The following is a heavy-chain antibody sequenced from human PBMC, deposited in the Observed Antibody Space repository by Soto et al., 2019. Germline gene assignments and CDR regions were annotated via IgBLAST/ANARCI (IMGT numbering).Heavy chain of an antibody. CDR2: ISYDENTK. CDR3: ARVRPYYDSSGWYYFDY. CDR1: GFTFSTYG. V-gene: IGHV3-30*03. D-gene: IGHD3-22*01. J-gene: IGHJ4*02. Sequence: ALRLSCEASGFTFSTYGMHWVRQAPGKGLEWVAIISYDENTKYYADSLKGRFTISRDNSKNTLYLDINNVTPEDTAVYYCARVRPYYDSSGWYYFDYWGQGTLVTVSS.